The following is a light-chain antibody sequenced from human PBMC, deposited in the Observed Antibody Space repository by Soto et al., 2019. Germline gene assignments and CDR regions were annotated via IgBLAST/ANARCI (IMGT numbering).Light chain of an antibody. CDR3: MQALQTPVH. J-gene: IGKJ2*01. CDR1: QSLLHTNGYTY. V-gene: IGKV2-28*01. CDR2: VAS. Sequence: DIVMTQSPLSLSVTPGEPASISCRSSQSLLHTNGYTYLDWYLQKPWQSPQLLIYVASSRASGVPDRFSASGSGTDFTLTISRVEAEDVGVYYCMQALQTPVHFGQGTKLEI.